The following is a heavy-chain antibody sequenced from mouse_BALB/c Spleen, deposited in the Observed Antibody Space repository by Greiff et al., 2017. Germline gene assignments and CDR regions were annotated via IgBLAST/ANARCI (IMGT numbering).Heavy chain of an antibody. CDR1: GYSITSDYA. CDR3: ARRDYLYAMDY. CDR2: ISYSGST. Sequence: EVQGVESGPGLVKPSQSLSLTCTVTGYSITSDYAWNWIRQFPGNKLEWMGYISYSGSTSYNPSLKSRISITRDTSKNQFFLQLNSVTTEDTATYYCARRDYLYAMDYWGQGTSVTVSS. J-gene: IGHJ4*01. V-gene: IGHV3-2*02. D-gene: IGHD2-4*01.